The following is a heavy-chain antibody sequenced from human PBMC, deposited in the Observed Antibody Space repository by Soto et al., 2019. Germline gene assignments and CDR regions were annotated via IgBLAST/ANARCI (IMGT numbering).Heavy chain of an antibody. Sequence: GASVKVSGKASGYTFTSYAMHWVRQAPGQRLEWMGWINAGNGNTKYSQKFQGRVTITRDTSASTAYMELSSLRSEDTAVYYCARDLLDIYGDYGPNRKYRKNYYYYYGMDVWGQGTTVTVSS. V-gene: IGHV1-3*01. D-gene: IGHD4-17*01. J-gene: IGHJ6*02. CDR2: INAGNGNT. CDR3: ARDLLDIYGDYGPNRKYRKNYYYYYGMDV. CDR1: GYTFTSYA.